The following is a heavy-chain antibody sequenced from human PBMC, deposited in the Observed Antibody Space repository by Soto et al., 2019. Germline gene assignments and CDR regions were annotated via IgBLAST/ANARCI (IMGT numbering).Heavy chain of an antibody. V-gene: IGHV1-46*01. CDR2: INPSGGST. CDR1: GYTFTSYY. Sequence: QVQLVQSGAEVKKPGASVKVSCKASGYTFTSYYMHWMRQAPGQGLEWMGIINPSGGSTSYAQKFQGRVTMTRDRSTSTVYMELISLRSEDTAVYYCAREPLGYCSSTSCYTGYFQHWGQGTLVTVSS. CDR3: AREPLGYCSSTSCYTGYFQH. J-gene: IGHJ1*01. D-gene: IGHD2-2*02.